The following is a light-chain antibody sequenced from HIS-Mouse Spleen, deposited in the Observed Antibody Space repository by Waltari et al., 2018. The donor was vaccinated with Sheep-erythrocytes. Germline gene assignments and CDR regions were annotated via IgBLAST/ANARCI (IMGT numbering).Light chain of an antibody. CDR2: DVS. CDR3: CSYAGSYTFWV. V-gene: IGLV2-11*01. Sequence: QSALTQPRSVSGSPGQSVTISCTGTSSDVGGYNYVSWYQQHPGKAPKLMIYDVSKRPSGVPDRFSGSKSGNPASLTISGLQAEDEADYYCCSYAGSYTFWVFG. J-gene: IGLJ3*02. CDR1: SSDVGGYNY.